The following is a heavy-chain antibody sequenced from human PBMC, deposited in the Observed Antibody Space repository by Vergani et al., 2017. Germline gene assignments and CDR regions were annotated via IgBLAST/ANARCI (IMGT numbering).Heavy chain of an antibody. V-gene: IGHV4-61*02. Sequence: QVQLQESGPGLVKPSQTLSLTCTVSGGSINSGSYYWSWIRQPAGKGLEWIGRIYTSGSTNYNPSLKSRVTISIDTSKNQFSLKLSSVTAADTAVYYCAKMCGYTYGYNLYYMDVWGKGTTVSVSS. CDR2: IYTSGST. CDR3: AKMCGYTYGYNLYYMDV. J-gene: IGHJ6*03. D-gene: IGHD5-18*01. CDR1: GGSINSGSYY.